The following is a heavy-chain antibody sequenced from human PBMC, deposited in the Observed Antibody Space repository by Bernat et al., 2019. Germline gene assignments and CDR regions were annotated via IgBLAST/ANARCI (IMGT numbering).Heavy chain of an antibody. V-gene: IGHV3-74*01. CDR3: ARGSLSYYYGSMSRIYYFDY. Sequence: EVQLVESGGTLVQPGGSLRLSCAASGLTFSSHWMHWVRQAPGEGLVWVSRINSDGSNTNYADSVKGRFTISRDNAKNTLYLQMNSLRAEGTAVYYCARGSLSYYYGSMSRIYYFDYWGQGTLVTVSS. J-gene: IGHJ4*02. CDR1: GLTFSSHW. CDR2: INSDGSNT. D-gene: IGHD3-10*01.